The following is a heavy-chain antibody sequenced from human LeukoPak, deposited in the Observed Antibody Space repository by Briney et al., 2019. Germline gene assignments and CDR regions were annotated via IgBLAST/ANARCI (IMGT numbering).Heavy chain of an antibody. V-gene: IGHV3-64*01. J-gene: IGHJ4*02. CDR2: ISSNGDAM. CDR1: GFTFNNYV. D-gene: IGHD5-24*01. CDR3: VRSGSGYNVLDF. Sequence: GGSLRLSCAASGFTFNNYVMHWVRQAPGKGLEHVSIISSNGDAMYYASSVEGRFAISSDNSKNTLYLQLGSLRPDDMAVYYCVRSGSGYNVLDFWGQGALVTV.